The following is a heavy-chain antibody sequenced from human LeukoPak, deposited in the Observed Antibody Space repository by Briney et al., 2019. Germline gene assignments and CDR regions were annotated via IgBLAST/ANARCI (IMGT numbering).Heavy chain of an antibody. J-gene: IGHJ4*02. CDR2: ISSNGGST. V-gene: IGHV3-64*02. CDR1: GFTFSIYS. Sequence: GRSLRLSCAASGFTFSIYSMHWVRHPQGNGLEYVSTISSNGGSTYYADSVKGRFIISRDYSKNTLYLQMGSLRAEDMAVFYCARENTFFDLWGQGALVTVSS. CDR3: ARENTFFDL.